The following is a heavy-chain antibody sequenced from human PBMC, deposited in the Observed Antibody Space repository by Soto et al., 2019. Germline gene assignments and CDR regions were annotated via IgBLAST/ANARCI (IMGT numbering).Heavy chain of an antibody. CDR3: ARGSASSSDFDY. CDR1: GGSVSSGGYS. D-gene: IGHD6-6*01. V-gene: IGHV4-30-2*01. Sequence: PSETLSLTCAVSGGSVSSGGYSWSWVRQPPGKGLEWIGYIYHSGSTYYNPSLKGRVTISINRSKNQFSVNLSSVTAADTAVYYCARGSASSSDFDYWGQGALVTVSS. CDR2: IYHSGST. J-gene: IGHJ4*02.